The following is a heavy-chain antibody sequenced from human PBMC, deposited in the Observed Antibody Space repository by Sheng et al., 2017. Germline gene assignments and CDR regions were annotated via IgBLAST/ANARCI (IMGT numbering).Heavy chain of an antibody. CDR1: GGTFSSYA. Sequence: QVQLVQSGAEVKKPGSSVKVSCKASGGTFSSYAISWVRQAPGQGLEWMGGIIPIFGTANYAQKFQGRVTITADESTSTAYMELSSLRSEDTAVYYCARDRDEGGRDGYNSWWFDPWGQGTLVTVSS. J-gene: IGHJ5*02. CDR2: IIPIFGTA. V-gene: IGHV1-69*13. CDR3: ARDRDEGGRDGYNSWWFDP. D-gene: IGHD5-12*01.